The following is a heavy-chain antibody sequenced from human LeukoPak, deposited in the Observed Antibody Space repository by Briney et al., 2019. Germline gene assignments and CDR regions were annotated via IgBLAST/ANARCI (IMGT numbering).Heavy chain of an antibody. CDR1: GFTFNNFG. V-gene: IGHV3-30*03. Sequence: PGGSLRLSCAASGFTFNNFGVHWVRQAPGKGLEWVAVISYDGSNKYYADSVKGRFTISRDNSKNTLYLQMNSLRAEDTAVYYCARDMTTKPSIDCWGQGTLVTVSS. D-gene: IGHD4-11*01. CDR2: ISYDGSNK. J-gene: IGHJ4*02. CDR3: ARDMTTKPSIDC.